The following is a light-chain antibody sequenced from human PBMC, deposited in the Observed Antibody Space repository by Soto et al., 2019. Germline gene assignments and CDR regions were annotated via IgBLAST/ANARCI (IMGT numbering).Light chain of an antibody. Sequence: EIVLTQSPGSLSLSPGERATLSCRASQSVSSTFFAWYQQRPGQAPRLLMYGASSRATGIQERFSGSGSGTDFTLTISRLEHEDFEVSYCQQFDRSGTFGQGTKVEIK. CDR1: QSVSSTF. CDR2: GAS. V-gene: IGKV3-20*01. J-gene: IGKJ1*01. CDR3: QQFDRSGT.